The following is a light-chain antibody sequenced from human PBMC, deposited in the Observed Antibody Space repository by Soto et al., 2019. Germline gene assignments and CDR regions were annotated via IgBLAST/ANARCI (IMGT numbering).Light chain of an antibody. CDR3: CSYAGSYPVV. J-gene: IGLJ2*01. CDR2: DVS. CDR1: SSDVGGYNY. V-gene: IGLV2-11*01. Sequence: QSALTQPRSVSGSPGQSVTISCTGTSSDVGGYNYVSWYQQHPGKAPKLMISDVSKRPSGVPDRFSGSKSGNTASLTISGLQAEDEADYYCCSYAGSYPVVFGGGTKVTVL.